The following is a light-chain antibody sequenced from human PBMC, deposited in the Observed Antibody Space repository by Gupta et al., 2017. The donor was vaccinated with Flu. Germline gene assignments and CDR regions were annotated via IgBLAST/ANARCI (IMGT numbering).Light chain of an antibody. CDR1: QGISSW. Sequence: DIQMTQFPSSVSASVGDRVTITCRASQGISSWLAWYQQKPGRAPELLIYGASTLQSGVPSRFSGSGSGTDFTLTISSLQPEDFATYFCQQANTFPRTFGQATKVEIK. J-gene: IGKJ1*01. V-gene: IGKV1-12*01. CDR2: GAS. CDR3: QQANTFPRT.